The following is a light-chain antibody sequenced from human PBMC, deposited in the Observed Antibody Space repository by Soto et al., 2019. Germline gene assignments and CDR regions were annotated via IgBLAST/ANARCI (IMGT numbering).Light chain of an antibody. Sequence: DIQMTQSPSTLSASVGDRVSFTCRASHYISMWLAWYQQRPGKAPSLLIYDTSILKSGVPSRFSGSGSGTEFTLTISSLQPDDFATYYCQRYNNYFGLGTKVDIK. V-gene: IGKV1-5*01. CDR3: QRYNNY. CDR1: HYISMW. CDR2: DTS. J-gene: IGKJ2*01.